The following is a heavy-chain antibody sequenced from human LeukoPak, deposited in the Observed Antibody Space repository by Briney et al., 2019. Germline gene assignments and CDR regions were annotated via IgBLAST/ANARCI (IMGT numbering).Heavy chain of an antibody. CDR1: GFTFSSYS. Sequence: PGGSLRLSCAASGFTFSSYSMNWVRQAPGKGLEWVSYISSSSSTIYYADSVKGGFTISRNNAKNSLYLQMNSLRAEDTAVYYCARTGYCSSTSCSANGWFDPWGQGTLATVSS. CDR2: ISSSSSTI. V-gene: IGHV3-48*01. D-gene: IGHD2-2*01. J-gene: IGHJ5*02. CDR3: ARTGYCSSTSCSANGWFDP.